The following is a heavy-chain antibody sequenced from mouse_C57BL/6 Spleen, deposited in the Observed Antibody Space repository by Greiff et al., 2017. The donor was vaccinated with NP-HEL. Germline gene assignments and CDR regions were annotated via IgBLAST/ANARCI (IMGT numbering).Heavy chain of an antibody. CDR2: ISGGGGNT. D-gene: IGHD2-3*01. Sequence: EVKLVESGGGLVKPGGSLKLSCAASGFTFSSYTMSWVRQTPETRLEWVATISGGGGNTYYPDSVKGRFTISRDNAKNTLYLQMSSLRSEDTALYYCARGGYDGYPWFAYWGQGTLVTVSA. V-gene: IGHV5-9*01. CDR1: GFTFSSYT. J-gene: IGHJ3*01. CDR3: ARGGYDGYPWFAY.